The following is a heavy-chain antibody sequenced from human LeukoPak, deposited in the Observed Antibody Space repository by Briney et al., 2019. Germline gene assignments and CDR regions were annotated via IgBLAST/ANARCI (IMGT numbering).Heavy chain of an antibody. CDR3: ARVTGGFGDYVDY. V-gene: IGHV4-59*01. J-gene: IGHJ4*02. Sequence: SSETLSLTCTVSGGSISSYYWSWIRQPPGKGLEWIGYIYYSGSTNYNPSLKSRVTISVDTSKNQFSLKLSSVTAADTAVYYCARVTGGFGDYVDYWGQGTLVTVSS. CDR1: GGSISSYY. D-gene: IGHD3-10*01. CDR2: IYYSGST.